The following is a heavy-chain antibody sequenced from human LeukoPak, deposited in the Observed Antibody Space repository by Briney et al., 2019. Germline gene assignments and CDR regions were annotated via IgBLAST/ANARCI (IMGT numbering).Heavy chain of an antibody. J-gene: IGHJ4*02. V-gene: IGHV1-46*03. CDR1: GYTFTSYY. Sequence: ASVKVSCKASGYTFTSYYMHFVRQAPGQGLEWMGIINPSGGSTSYAQKFQGRVTMTRDTSTSTVYMELSSLRSEDTAVYYCARGIRPAYYDSSGYYYKWGQGTLVTVSS. D-gene: IGHD3-22*01. CDR3: ARGIRPAYYDSSGYYYK. CDR2: INPSGGST.